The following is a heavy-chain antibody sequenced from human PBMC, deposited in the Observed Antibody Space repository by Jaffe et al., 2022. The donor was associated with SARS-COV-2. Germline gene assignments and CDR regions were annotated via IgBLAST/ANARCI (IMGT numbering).Heavy chain of an antibody. V-gene: IGHV3-30*09. CDR2: ISYDGSNT. J-gene: IGHJ4*02. Sequence: QVQLVESGGGVVQSGRSLRLSCVASELTYIAHAMHWVRQAPGKGLEWVALISYDGSNTFYSDSVRGRFAISRDTSKNTIYLQMNNLTSEDTAVYFCARLQASLTTARDFDFWGQGTLVTVSS. CDR1: ELTYIAHA. CDR3: ARLQASLTTARDFDF.